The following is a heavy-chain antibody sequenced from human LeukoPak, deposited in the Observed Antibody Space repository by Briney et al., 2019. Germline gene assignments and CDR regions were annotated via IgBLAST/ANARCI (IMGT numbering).Heavy chain of an antibody. Sequence: GGSLRLSCAASGFTLYTYGMTWVRQAPGKGLEWVAVISYDGSNKYYADSVKGRFTISRDNSKNTLYLQMNSLRAEDTAVYYCAKDFQRYCSGGSCYFDYWGQGTLVTVSS. D-gene: IGHD2-15*01. CDR1: GFTLYTYG. V-gene: IGHV3-30*18. CDR3: AKDFQRYCSGGSCYFDY. CDR2: ISYDGSNK. J-gene: IGHJ4*02.